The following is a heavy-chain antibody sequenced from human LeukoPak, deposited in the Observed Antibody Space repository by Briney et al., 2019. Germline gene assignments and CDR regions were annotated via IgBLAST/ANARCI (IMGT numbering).Heavy chain of an antibody. CDR1: GFTFSGSA. V-gene: IGHV3-73*01. J-gene: IGHJ5*02. CDR3: TRLPNYGDNWFDP. CDR2: IRSKANSYAT. D-gene: IGHD3-16*01. Sequence: GGSLRLSCAASGFTFSGSAMHRVRQASGKGLEWVGRIRSKANSYATAYAASVKGRFTISRDDSKNTAYLQMNSLKTEDTAVYYCTRLPNYGDNWFDPWGQGTLVTVSS.